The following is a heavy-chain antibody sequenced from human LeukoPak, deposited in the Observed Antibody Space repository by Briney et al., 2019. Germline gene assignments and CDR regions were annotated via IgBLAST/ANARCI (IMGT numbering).Heavy chain of an antibody. D-gene: IGHD3-9*01. V-gene: IGHV3-21*01. CDR1: GFTFSSFS. CDR3: ARSIGLTGGGVDV. CDR2: ISSSSSFI. J-gene: IGHJ6*02. Sequence: NPGGSLRLSCAASGFTFSSFSLNWVRQAPGKGLEWVSSISSSSSFIYYADSVKGRFTISRDNAKNSLYLQMNSLRAEDTAVYYCARSIGLTGGGVDVWGRGTTVTVSS.